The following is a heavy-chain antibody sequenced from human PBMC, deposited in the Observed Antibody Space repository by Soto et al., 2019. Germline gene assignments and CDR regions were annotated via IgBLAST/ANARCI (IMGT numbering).Heavy chain of an antibody. D-gene: IGHD3-9*01. V-gene: IGHV4-31*03. CDR3: ARANDILTGYWLSFDY. J-gene: IGHJ4*02. CDR2: IYYSGST. Sequence: SETLSLTCTVSGGSISSGGYYWTWIRQHPGKGLEWIGYIYYSGSTYYNPSLKSRVTISVDTSKIQFSLKLSSVTAADTAVYYCARANDILTGYWLSFDYWGQGTLVTVSS. CDR1: GGSISSGGYY.